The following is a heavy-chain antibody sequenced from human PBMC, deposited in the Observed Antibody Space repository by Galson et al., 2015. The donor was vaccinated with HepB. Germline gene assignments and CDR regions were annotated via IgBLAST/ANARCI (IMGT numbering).Heavy chain of an antibody. V-gene: IGHV3-33*01. CDR1: GFMFSSYG. CDR3: ARDGSYDFHFMSADY. CDR2: IWYDGSKK. D-gene: IGHD3/OR15-3a*01. J-gene: IGHJ4*02. Sequence: SLRLSCATSGFMFSSYGIHWVRQAPGKGLEWVAVIWYDGSKKYYADSVKGRFTISRDNSKNTVFLQMDSLRAEDTAVYYCARDGSYDFHFMSADYWGQGTLVTVSS.